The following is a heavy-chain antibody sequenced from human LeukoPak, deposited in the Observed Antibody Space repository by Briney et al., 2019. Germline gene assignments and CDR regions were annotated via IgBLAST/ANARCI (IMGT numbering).Heavy chain of an antibody. Sequence: GASVKVSCKASGGTFSSYAISWVRQAPGQGLEWMGGIIPIFGTANYTQKFQGRVTIAADKSTSTAYMELSSLRSEDTAVYYCARVRAVYYYYYYMHVWGKGTTVTVSS. CDR3: ARVRAVYYYYYYMHV. CDR1: GGTFSSYA. V-gene: IGHV1-69*06. CDR2: IIPIFGTA. J-gene: IGHJ6*03.